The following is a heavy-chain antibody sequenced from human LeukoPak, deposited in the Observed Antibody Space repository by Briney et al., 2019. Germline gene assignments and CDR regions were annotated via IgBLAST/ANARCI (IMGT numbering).Heavy chain of an antibody. J-gene: IGHJ5*02. Sequence: TGGSLRLSCAASGFTFSSYWMSWVRQAPGRGLEWVANIKQDGSEKYYVDSVKGRFTISRDNAKNSLYLQMNSLRAEDTAVYYCARGGRIGWFDPWGQGTLVTVSS. V-gene: IGHV3-7*01. CDR1: GFTFSSYW. CDR2: IKQDGSEK. D-gene: IGHD3-16*01. CDR3: ARGGRIGWFDP.